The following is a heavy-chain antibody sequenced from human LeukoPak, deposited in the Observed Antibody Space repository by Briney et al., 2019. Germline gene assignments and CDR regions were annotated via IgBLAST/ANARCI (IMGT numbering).Heavy chain of an antibody. J-gene: IGHJ4*02. CDR1: GGSITSSSYY. CDR3: ARHVNGAVAGNFDY. D-gene: IGHD6-19*01. V-gene: IGHV4-39*01. CDR2: FYYSGGT. Sequence: SETLSLTCTVSGGSITSSSYYWAWIRQPPGKGLEWTGSFYYSGGTYYNPSLKSRVTISVDTSKNQFSLKLSSVTAADTAVYYCARHVNGAVAGNFDYWAREPWSPSPQ.